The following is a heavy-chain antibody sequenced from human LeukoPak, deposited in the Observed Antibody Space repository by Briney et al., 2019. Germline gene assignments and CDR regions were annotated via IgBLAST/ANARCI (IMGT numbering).Heavy chain of an antibody. D-gene: IGHD3-9*01. J-gene: IGHJ4*02. Sequence: SETLSLTCAVYGGSFSGYYWSWIRQPPGKGLEWIGEINHSGSTNYNPSLKSRVTISVDTSKNQFSLKLSSVTAADTAVYYCARDRRYYDILTGYSPAYYFDYWGQGTLVTVSS. CDR2: INHSGST. V-gene: IGHV4-34*01. CDR1: GGSFSGYY. CDR3: ARDRRYYDILTGYSPAYYFDY.